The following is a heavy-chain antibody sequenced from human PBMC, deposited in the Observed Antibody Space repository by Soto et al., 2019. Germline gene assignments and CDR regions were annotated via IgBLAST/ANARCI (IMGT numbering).Heavy chain of an antibody. Sequence: SAVKVTCKASGGSFSSYAIGCVRQAPGQGLAWMGGIIPIFGTANYAQKFQGRVRITGDESTSTAYMELSSLRSEDTAVYYCARERESEYRSGYSLYYYYYGMDVWRQGTTVTVSS. J-gene: IGHJ6*02. CDR2: IIPIFGTA. CDR1: GGSFSSYA. CDR3: ARERESEYRSGYSLYYYYYGMDV. V-gene: IGHV1-69*13. D-gene: IGHD5-18*01.